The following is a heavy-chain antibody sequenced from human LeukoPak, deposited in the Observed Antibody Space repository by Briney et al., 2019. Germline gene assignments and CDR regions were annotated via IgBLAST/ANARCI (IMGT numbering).Heavy chain of an antibody. CDR3: AKIQGWFNAAFHI. CDR2: ISDSGDST. Sequence: GGSLRLSCAASGFTFSSYEMNWVRQAPGKGLEWVSGISDSGDSTYYADSVNGRFTISRDISKNTLFLQMNSLRAEDTAVYYCAKIQGWFNAAFHIGGQGTMVTVSS. J-gene: IGHJ3*02. D-gene: IGHD6-19*01. V-gene: IGHV3-23*01. CDR1: GFTFSSYE.